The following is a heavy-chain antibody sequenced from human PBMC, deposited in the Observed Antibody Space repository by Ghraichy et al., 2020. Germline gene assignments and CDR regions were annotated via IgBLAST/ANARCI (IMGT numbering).Heavy chain of an antibody. J-gene: IGHJ4*02. D-gene: IGHD4-23*01. CDR2: ISGSGEGT. CDR1: GFTFRSYA. CDR3: AKDREVATPNYFDY. Sequence: GESLNISCAASGFTFRSYAMAWVRQAPGKGLEWVSGISGSGEGTYYADSAQGRFTISRDNFKNTLYLQMNSLRAEDTAVYYCAKDREVATPNYFDYWGQGTLVTVSS. V-gene: IGHV3-23*01.